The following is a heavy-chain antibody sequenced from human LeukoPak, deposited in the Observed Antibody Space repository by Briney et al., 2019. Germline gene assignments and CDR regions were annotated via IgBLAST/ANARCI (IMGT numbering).Heavy chain of an antibody. CDR2: INPSGGST. CDR3: ARDLYYYDSSGYYYGGGRLDY. Sequence: APVKVSCKASGYTFTSYYMHWVRQAPGQGLEWMGIINPSGGSTSYAQKFQGRVTMTRDTSTSTVYMELSSLRSEDTAVYYCARDLYYYDSSGYYYGGGRLDYWGQGTLVTVSS. J-gene: IGHJ4*02. V-gene: IGHV1-46*01. CDR1: GYTFTSYY. D-gene: IGHD3-22*01.